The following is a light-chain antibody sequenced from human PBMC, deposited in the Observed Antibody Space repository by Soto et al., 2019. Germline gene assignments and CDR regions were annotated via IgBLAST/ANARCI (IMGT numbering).Light chain of an antibody. CDR1: QSISSY. J-gene: IGKJ1*01. V-gene: IGKV1-39*01. CDR2: AAS. Sequence: DIQMTQSPSSLSASVGDRVTITCRASQSISSYLNWYQQKPGKAPKLLIYAASSLQSGVPSRFSGSGSGTEFTLTISSLHPDDFATYYCQEYNNYWTFGQGTKVDIK. CDR3: QEYNNYWT.